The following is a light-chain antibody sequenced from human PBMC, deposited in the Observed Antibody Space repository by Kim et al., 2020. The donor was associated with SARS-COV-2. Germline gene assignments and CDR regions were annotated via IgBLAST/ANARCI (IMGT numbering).Light chain of an antibody. CDR2: GVS. V-gene: IGLV2-8*01. CDR1: GSDVGGDNY. CDR3: SSYAGSKVV. Sequence: PGQSVTLYGAGTGSDVGGDNYVSWSQQHPGKAPKLMIYGVSKRPSGVPDRFSGSKSGSAASLTVSGLQAGDEADYYCSSYAGSKVVFGGGTQLTVL. J-gene: IGLJ2*01.